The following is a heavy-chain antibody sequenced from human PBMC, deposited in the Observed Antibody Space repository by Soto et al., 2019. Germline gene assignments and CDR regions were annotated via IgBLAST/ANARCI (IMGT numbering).Heavy chain of an antibody. Sequence: QVQLVESGGGVVQPGRSLRLSCTASGFTFSGYAMHWVRQAPGKGLEWVAVISYDGSNKYYADSVKGRFTISRDNSKNTVYLHINSLRLHDTAVYYCARDTPYDRSSDSCSEALAFWGQGTLVTVSS. J-gene: IGHJ4*02. CDR3: ARDTPYDRSSDSCSEALAF. V-gene: IGHV3-30-3*01. CDR1: GFTFSGYA. CDR2: ISYDGSNK. D-gene: IGHD2-2*01.